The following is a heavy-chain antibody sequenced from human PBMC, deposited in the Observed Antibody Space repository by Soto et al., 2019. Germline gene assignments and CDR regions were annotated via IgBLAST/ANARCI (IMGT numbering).Heavy chain of an antibody. CDR3: ARTDILTIFGEARDY. CDR2: INPNSGGT. Sequence: ASVKVSCKASGYTFTGYYMYWVRQAPGQGLEWMGWINPNSGGTNYAQKFQGRVTMTRDTSISTAYMELSRLRSDDTAVYYCARTDILTIFGEARDYWGQGTLVTVSS. J-gene: IGHJ4*02. V-gene: IGHV1-2*02. CDR1: GYTFTGYY. D-gene: IGHD3-3*01.